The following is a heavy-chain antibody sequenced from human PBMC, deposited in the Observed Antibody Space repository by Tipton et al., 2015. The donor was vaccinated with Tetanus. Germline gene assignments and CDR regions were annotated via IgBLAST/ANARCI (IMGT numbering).Heavy chain of an antibody. J-gene: IGHJ4*02. CDR2: ISSSGSTI. V-gene: IGHV3-48*03. Sequence: SLRLSCAASGFTFSSYEMNWVRQAPGKGLEWVSYISSSGSTIYYADSVKGRFTISRDNAKNSLYLQMNSLRAEDTAVYYCAAVGVFPPPLDYWGQGTLVTVSS. D-gene: IGHD3-16*01. CDR1: GFTFSSYE. CDR3: AAVGVFPPPLDY.